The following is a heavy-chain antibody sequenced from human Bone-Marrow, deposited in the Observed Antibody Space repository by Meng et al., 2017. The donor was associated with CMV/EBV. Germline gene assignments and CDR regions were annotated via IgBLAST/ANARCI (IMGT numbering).Heavy chain of an antibody. CDR3: TRVDCSGPSCHLRPFDI. CDR1: GFTFNSYS. Sequence: GESLKISCAASGFTFNSYSMNWVRQAPGKGLEWVSSISGSNRYINYAESVRGRFTVSRDNAKNSLSLQMNSLRGDDTAVYYCTRVDCSGPSCHLRPFDIWGQGTMVTVSS. J-gene: IGHJ3*02. CDR2: ISGSNRYI. D-gene: IGHD2-2*01. V-gene: IGHV3-21*06.